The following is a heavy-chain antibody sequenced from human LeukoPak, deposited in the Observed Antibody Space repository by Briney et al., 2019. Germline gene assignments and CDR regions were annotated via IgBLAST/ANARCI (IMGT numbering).Heavy chain of an antibody. D-gene: IGHD2-2*01. Sequence: PGGSLRLSCAASGFTLSSYAMSWVRQAPGKGLEWVSAISGSGGSTYYADSVKGWFTISRDNSKNTLYLQMNSLRAEDTAVYYCAKDLEDIVVVPFDPWGQGTLVTVSS. J-gene: IGHJ5*02. CDR1: GFTLSSYA. V-gene: IGHV3-23*01. CDR3: AKDLEDIVVVPFDP. CDR2: ISGSGGST.